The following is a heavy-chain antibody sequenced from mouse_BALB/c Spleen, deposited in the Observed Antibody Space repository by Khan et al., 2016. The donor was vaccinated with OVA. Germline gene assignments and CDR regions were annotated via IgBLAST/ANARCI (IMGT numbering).Heavy chain of an antibody. Sequence: EVQLQESGPGLVKPSHSLSLTCSVTGYSITSGYRWNWIRQFPGNKLEWMGYISYDGSNNYNPSLKNRISITRDPSKNQFFLKLNSVTTEDTATYYCARGGAVVPYWYFDVWGAGTTVTVSS. D-gene: IGHD1-1*01. CDR1: GYSITSGYR. CDR3: ARGGAVVPYWYFDV. J-gene: IGHJ1*01. CDR2: ISYDGSN. V-gene: IGHV3-6*02.